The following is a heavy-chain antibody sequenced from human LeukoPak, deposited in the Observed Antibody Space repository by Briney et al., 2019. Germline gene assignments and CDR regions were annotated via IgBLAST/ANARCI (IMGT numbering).Heavy chain of an antibody. CDR1: GFTFSSYA. CDR2: ISGSGGST. Sequence: GGSLRLSCAASGFTFSSYAMGWVRQAPGKGLEWVSAISGSGGSTYYADSVKGRFTISRDNSKNTLYLQMNSLRAEDTAVYYCAKDLRQSNLIIAVAGTEPFGYWGQGTLVTVSS. J-gene: IGHJ4*02. D-gene: IGHD6-19*01. CDR3: AKDLRQSNLIIAVAGTEPFGY. V-gene: IGHV3-23*01.